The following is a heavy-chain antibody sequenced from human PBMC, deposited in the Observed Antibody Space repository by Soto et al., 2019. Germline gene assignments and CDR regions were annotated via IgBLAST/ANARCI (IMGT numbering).Heavy chain of an antibody. Sequence: SETLCLTCTVSGGSISSSSYYWGWIRQPPGKGLEWIGSIYYSGSTYYNPSLKSRVTISVDTSKNQFSLKLSSVTAADTAVYYCARPGDCSGGSCYSYFHHWGQGTLVTASS. CDR3: ARPGDCSGGSCYSYFHH. V-gene: IGHV4-39*01. CDR2: IYYSGST. CDR1: GGSISSSSYY. D-gene: IGHD2-15*01. J-gene: IGHJ1*01.